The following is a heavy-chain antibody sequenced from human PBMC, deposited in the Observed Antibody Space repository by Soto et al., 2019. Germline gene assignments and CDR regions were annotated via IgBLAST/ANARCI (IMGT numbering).Heavy chain of an antibody. V-gene: IGHV3-23*01. Sequence: GGSLRLSCAASGFTFSSYAMSWVRQAPGKGLEWVSAISGSGGSTYYADSVKGRFTISRDNSKNTLYLQMNSLRAEDTAVYYCAKDRGRRIAVAGEFDYWGQGTLVTVSS. CDR1: GFTFSSYA. D-gene: IGHD6-19*01. CDR3: AKDRGRRIAVAGEFDY. CDR2: ISGSGGST. J-gene: IGHJ4*02.